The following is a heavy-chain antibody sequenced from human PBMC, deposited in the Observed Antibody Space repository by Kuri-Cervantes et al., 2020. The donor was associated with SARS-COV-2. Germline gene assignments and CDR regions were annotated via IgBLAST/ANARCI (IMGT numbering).Heavy chain of an antibody. Sequence: SVKVSCKASGYTFTSYDINWVRQAPGQGLEWMGGIIPFFGRPSYAQRFEGRVTITADQSTRTVYMEMTSLTLEDTAVYFCARDVGYGGSSELDITYFDSWGQGTLVTVSS. CDR2: IIPFFGRP. CDR1: GYTFTSYD. D-gene: IGHD4-23*01. J-gene: IGHJ4*02. CDR3: ARDVGYGGSSELDITYFDS. V-gene: IGHV1-69*13.